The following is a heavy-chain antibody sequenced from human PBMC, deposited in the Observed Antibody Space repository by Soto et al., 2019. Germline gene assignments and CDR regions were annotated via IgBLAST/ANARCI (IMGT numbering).Heavy chain of an antibody. Sequence: LGESLKISCKGSGYSFTSYWISWVRQMPGKGLEWMGRIDPSDSYTNYSPSFQGHVTISADKSISTAYLQWSSLKASDTAMYYCGRRLPSHYYYGMDVWGQGTRVTVSS. CDR1: GYSFTSYW. V-gene: IGHV5-10-1*01. CDR2: IDPSDSYT. CDR3: GRRLPSHYYYGMDV. J-gene: IGHJ6*02. D-gene: IGHD2-15*01.